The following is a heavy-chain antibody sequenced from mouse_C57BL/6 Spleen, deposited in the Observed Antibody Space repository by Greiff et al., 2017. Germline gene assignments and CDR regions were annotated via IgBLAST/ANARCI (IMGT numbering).Heavy chain of an antibody. CDR1: GYTFTDYN. J-gene: IGHJ3*01. CDR3: ARYGDYDFFAY. D-gene: IGHD2-4*01. Sequence: VQLQQSGPELVKPGASVKIPCKASGYTFTDYNMDWVKQSHGKSLEWIGDINPNNGGTIYNQKFKGKATLTVDKSSSTAYMELRSLTSEDTAVYYCARYGDYDFFAYWGQGTLVTVSA. CDR2: INPNNGGT. V-gene: IGHV1-18*01.